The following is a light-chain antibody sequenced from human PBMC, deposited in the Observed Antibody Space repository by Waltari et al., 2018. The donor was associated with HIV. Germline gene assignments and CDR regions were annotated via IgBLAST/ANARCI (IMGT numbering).Light chain of an antibody. Sequence: DIEMTQSPSSLSASLGDRVTITCRARQGIRQYLAWYQLRPGERPNVLVYGATVLQPGVPSRFSASGSGTEFSLTISNLRTEDVGSYYCQTYNGAPFAFGGGTKVEVK. CDR2: GAT. V-gene: IGKV1-27*01. CDR1: QGIRQY. CDR3: QTYNGAPFA. J-gene: IGKJ4*01.